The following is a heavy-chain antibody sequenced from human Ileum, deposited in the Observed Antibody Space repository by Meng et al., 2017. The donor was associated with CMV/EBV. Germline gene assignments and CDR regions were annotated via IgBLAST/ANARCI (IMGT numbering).Heavy chain of an antibody. CDR3: VREEFV. V-gene: IGHV3-66*02. CDR2: IYSGGST. D-gene: IGHD3-10*01. Sequence: EVQFMASGGGLVQPGGSLRLSCVGSTCTVTNTYMTWVRQAPGKGLEWVATIYSGGSTEHADYVKGRFTISRDHSKNTVYLQMNDLRVEDTALYYCVREEFVWGQGTLVTVSS. CDR1: TCTVTNTY. J-gene: IGHJ4*02.